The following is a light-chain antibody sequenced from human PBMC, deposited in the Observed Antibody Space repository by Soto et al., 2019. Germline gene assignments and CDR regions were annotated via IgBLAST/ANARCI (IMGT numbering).Light chain of an antibody. CDR2: GTT. V-gene: IGLV1-40*01. CDR1: SSSIGAGFD. Sequence: QSVLTQPPSVSGAPGQRVTISCTGSSSSIGAGFDVHWFQHFPGTAPKLLIYGTTNRPSGVPDRFSGSKAGTSPSLAITGLQAEDEADYYCQSYDNSLSGYVFGTGTKATVL. J-gene: IGLJ1*01. CDR3: QSYDNSLSGYV.